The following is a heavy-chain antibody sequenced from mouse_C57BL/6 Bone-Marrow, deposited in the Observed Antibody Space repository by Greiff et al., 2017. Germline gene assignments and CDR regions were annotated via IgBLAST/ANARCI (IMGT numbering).Heavy chain of an antibody. CDR1: GYTFTSYW. CDR3: ARGLLQGY. CDR2: IDPSDSYT. Sequence: VKLQQPGAELVMPGASVKLSCKASGYTFTSYWMHWVKQRPGQGLEWIGEIDPSDSYTNYNQKFKGKSTLTVDKSSSTAYMQLSSLTSEDSAVYYCARGLLQGYWGQGTTLTVSS. V-gene: IGHV1-69*01. D-gene: IGHD2-3*01. J-gene: IGHJ2*01.